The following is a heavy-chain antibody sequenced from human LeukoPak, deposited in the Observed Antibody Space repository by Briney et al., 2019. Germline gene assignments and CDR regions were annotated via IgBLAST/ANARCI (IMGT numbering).Heavy chain of an antibody. D-gene: IGHD3-3*01. CDR1: GGSFSGYY. V-gene: IGHV4-34*01. Sequence: KPSETLSLTCAVYGGSFSGYYWSWIRQPPGKVLEWIGEINHSGSTNYNPSLKSRVTISVDTSKNQFSLKLSSVTAADTAVYYCARMRYYDFWSGYLAGYNWNYPHYYYYYYMDVWGKGTTVTVSS. CDR3: ARMRYYDFWSGYLAGYNWNYPHYYYYYYMDV. CDR2: INHSGST. J-gene: IGHJ6*03.